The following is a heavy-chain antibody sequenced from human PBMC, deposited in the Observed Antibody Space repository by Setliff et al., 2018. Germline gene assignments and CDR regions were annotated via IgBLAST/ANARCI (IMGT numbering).Heavy chain of an antibody. Sequence: SETLSLTCTVSGGSISSSSYYWGWIRQPAGKGLEWIGRIYVSTGSTNYSPSLKSRVSISVDRSKNQFSLKLRSVTAADTAVYYCARDLGYCSFSSCLALAYWGQGTLVTVSS. CDR2: IYVSTGST. J-gene: IGHJ4*02. V-gene: IGHV4-61*02. D-gene: IGHD2-2*01. CDR1: GGSISSSSYY. CDR3: ARDLGYCSFSSCLALAY.